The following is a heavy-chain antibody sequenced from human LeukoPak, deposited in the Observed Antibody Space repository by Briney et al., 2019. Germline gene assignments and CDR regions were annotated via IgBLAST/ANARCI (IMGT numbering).Heavy chain of an antibody. V-gene: IGHV3-53*01. CDR1: GFTVSSNY. J-gene: IGHJ3*02. D-gene: IGHD3-22*01. CDR3: ARYYDSSGRTPGGIDI. Sequence: PGGSLRLSCAASGFTVSSNYMSWVRQAPGKGLEWVSVIFSGGTTYNADSVKGRFTISRDNSKNTLDVQMNSLRAEDTAVYYCARYYDSSGRTPGGIDIWGQGTMVTVSS. CDR2: IFSGGTT.